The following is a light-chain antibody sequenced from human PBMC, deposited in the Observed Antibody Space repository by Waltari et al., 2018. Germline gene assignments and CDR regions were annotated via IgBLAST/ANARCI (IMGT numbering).Light chain of an antibody. J-gene: IGKJ5*01. CDR1: QSVTGY. CDR3: QQSDTNSIA. Sequence: DIQMTQPPSSLSAAVEYTFTISCRASQSVTGYLNWYQQKPGKAPKLLIYEASRLHSGVPSRFSGSQSGTDFTLTISFLQPDDFATYYCQQSDTNSIAFGQGTRLEIK. CDR2: EAS. V-gene: IGKV1-39*01.